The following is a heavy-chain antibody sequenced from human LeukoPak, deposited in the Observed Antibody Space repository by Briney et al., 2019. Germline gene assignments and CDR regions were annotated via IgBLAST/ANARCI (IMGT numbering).Heavy chain of an antibody. CDR3: GKLGGLFDY. J-gene: IGHJ4*02. Sequence: PGGSLRLSCAASGFPFSSYDMSWVRRAPGKGLEWVSGIRGRGGSTEHADSVKGRFIISRDNSRSTRYIQMSTLRAEDTGVYCGGKLGGLFDYGGQGTLVTVSS. V-gene: IGHV3-23*01. D-gene: IGHD3-16*01. CDR2: IRGRGGST. CDR1: GFPFSSYD.